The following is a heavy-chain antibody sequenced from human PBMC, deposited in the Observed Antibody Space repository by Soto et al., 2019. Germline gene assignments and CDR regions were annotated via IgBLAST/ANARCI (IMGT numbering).Heavy chain of an antibody. Sequence: LRLSCAASGFTFSSYAMHWVRQAPGKGLEWVAVISYDGSNKYYADSVKGRFTISRDNSKNTLYLQMNSLRAEDTAVYYCAREDSSGYNWFDPWGQGTLVTVSS. V-gene: IGHV3-30-3*01. J-gene: IGHJ5*02. D-gene: IGHD3-22*01. CDR3: AREDSSGYNWFDP. CDR1: GFTFSSYA. CDR2: ISYDGSNK.